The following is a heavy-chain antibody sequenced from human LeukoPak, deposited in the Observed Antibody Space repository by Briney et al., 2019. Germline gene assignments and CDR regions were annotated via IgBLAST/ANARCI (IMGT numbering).Heavy chain of an antibody. CDR1: GFTFSSYA. CDR3: ARDSSVPYGITD. CDR2: ISGSDGNT. J-gene: IGHJ4*02. D-gene: IGHD4-17*01. Sequence: GGSLRLSCAASGFTFSSYAMSWVRQAPGKGLEWVSAISGSDGNTFYADSVEGRFTISRDNSKNTLSLQMNNLRAEDTALYYCARDSSVPYGITDWGQGTLVTVSS. V-gene: IGHV3-23*01.